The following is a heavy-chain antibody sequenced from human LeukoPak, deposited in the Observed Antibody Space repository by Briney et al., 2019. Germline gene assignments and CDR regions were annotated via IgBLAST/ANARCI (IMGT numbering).Heavy chain of an antibody. Sequence: SVKLTCKAAAATFTSYAISWMRQAPAQGLEWMGGYIPIFGTANYGQKFQGRVTITADESTSTVYMELSSLRSEDTAVYYCARANCGGDCYADAFDIWGQGTMVTVSS. D-gene: IGHD2-21*02. CDR1: AATFTSYA. CDR2: YIPIFGTA. CDR3: ARANCGGDCYADAFDI. J-gene: IGHJ3*02. V-gene: IGHV1-69*13.